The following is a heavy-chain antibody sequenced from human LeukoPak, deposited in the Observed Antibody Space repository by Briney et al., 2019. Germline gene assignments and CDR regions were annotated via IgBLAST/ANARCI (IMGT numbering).Heavy chain of an antibody. CDR2: IYYSGST. CDR3: ARNSVFWSGYVDY. V-gene: IGHV4-59*01. Sequence: SETLSLTCTVSGGSISSYYWSWIRQPPGKGLEWIGYIYYSGSTNYNPSLKSRVTISVDTSKNQFSLKLSSVTAADTAVYYCARNSVFWSGYVDYWGQGTPVTVSS. J-gene: IGHJ4*02. D-gene: IGHD3-3*01. CDR1: GGSISSYY.